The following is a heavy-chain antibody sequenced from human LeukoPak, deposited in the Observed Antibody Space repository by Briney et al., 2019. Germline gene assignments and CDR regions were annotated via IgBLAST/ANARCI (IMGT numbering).Heavy chain of an antibody. CDR2: IYTSGST. Sequence: SETLSLTCTVSGGSISSYYWSWIRQPAGKGLEWIGRIYTSGSTNYNPSLKSRVTMSVDTSKNQFSLKLSSMTAADTAVYYCARDSSYDFWSGNGGFDYWGQGTLVTVSS. CDR1: GGSISSYY. D-gene: IGHD3-3*01. V-gene: IGHV4-4*07. CDR3: ARDSSYDFWSGNGGFDY. J-gene: IGHJ4*02.